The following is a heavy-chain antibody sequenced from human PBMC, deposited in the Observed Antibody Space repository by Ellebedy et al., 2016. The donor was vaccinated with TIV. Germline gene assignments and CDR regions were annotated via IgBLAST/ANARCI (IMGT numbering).Heavy chain of an antibody. Sequence: PGGSLRLSCAASGFTFSDYYISWIRQAPGKGLEWLSYISSSTTYTNYADSVKGRFTISRDNAKNSLYLRMNSLRAEDTAVYYCARDYYGSGSYSSDWGQGTLVTVSS. J-gene: IGHJ4*02. D-gene: IGHD3-10*01. CDR3: ARDYYGSGSYSSD. V-gene: IGHV3-11*06. CDR1: GFTFSDYY. CDR2: ISSSTTYT.